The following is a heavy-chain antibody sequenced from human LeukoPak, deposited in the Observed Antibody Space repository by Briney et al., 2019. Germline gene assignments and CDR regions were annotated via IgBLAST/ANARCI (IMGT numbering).Heavy chain of an antibody. CDR2: INSDGSSA. J-gene: IGHJ6*02. V-gene: IGHV3-74*01. CDR3: AKESGSGSLNCMDV. Sequence: GGSLRLSCAASGFTFSSYWMQWVRQAPGKGLVWVSRINSDGSSASYAASVKGRFTISRDNAKNTLFLQMNSLRAEDTAVYYCAKESGSGSLNCMDVWGQGTTVTVSS. D-gene: IGHD3-10*01. CDR1: GFTFSSYW.